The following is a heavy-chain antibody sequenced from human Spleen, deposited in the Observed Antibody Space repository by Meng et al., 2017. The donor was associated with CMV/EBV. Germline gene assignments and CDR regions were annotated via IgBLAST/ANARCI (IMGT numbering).Heavy chain of an antibody. CDR2: ISWNGANI. Sequence: LRLSCVASGFVINTYAMHWVRQAPGKGLEWVSGISWNGANIDSADSVKGRFTISRANAENSLYLEMNSLRGEDTAMYYCARGRGGPGGYFDLWGQGTMVTVSS. CDR3: ARGRGGPGGYFDL. V-gene: IGHV3-9*01. CDR1: GFVINTYA. J-gene: IGHJ4*03. D-gene: IGHD6-25*01.